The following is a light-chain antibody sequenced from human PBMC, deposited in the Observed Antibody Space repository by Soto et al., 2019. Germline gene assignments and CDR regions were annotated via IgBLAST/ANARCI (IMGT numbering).Light chain of an antibody. CDR3: AAWDDSLSGREV. CDR1: RSKIGAGYD. J-gene: IGLJ3*02. V-gene: IGLV1-47*01. CDR2: RNN. Sequence: QSVLTQPPSVSGAPGQRVTISCTGSRSKIGAGYDVHWDQQLPGTAPKLLIYRNNQRPSGVPDLFSGSKSGTSASLAISGLRSEDEADYYCAAWDDSLSGREVFGGGTQLTVL.